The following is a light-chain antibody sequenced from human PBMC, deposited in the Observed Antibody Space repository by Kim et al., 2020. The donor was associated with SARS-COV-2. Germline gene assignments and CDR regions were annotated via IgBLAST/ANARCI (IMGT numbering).Light chain of an antibody. Sequence: QSITSACTGTSMDVGSYNLVSWYQQHPGKAPKLMIYEVTKRPSGVSNRFSGSKSGNTASLTISGLQAEDEADYYCCSCAGSSTYVFGTGTKVTVL. CDR1: SMDVGSYNL. CDR2: EVT. J-gene: IGLJ1*01. CDR3: CSCAGSSTYV. V-gene: IGLV2-23*02.